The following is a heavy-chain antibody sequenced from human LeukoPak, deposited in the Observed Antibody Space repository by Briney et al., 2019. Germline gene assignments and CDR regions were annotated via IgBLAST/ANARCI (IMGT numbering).Heavy chain of an antibody. D-gene: IGHD3-22*01. CDR2: IIPIFGTA. V-gene: IGHV1-69*05. J-gene: IGHJ4*02. Sequence: SVKVSCKASGGTFSSYAISWVRQAPGQGLEWMGRIIPIFGTANYAQKFQGRVTITTDESTSTAYMELSSLRSEDTAVYYCARDLRAYDSSGYPSYYFDYWGQGTLVTVSS. CDR3: ARDLRAYDSSGYPSYYFDY. CDR1: GGTFSSYA.